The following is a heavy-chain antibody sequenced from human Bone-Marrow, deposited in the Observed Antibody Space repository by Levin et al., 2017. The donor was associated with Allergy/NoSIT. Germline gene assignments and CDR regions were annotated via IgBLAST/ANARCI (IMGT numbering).Heavy chain of an antibody. V-gene: IGHV1-18*01. Sequence: PGESLKISCKASGYTFTNYGISWMRQAPGQGLEWMGWISAFNHNTDYAQKFQGRVTMTTDTSTSTAYMELRSLISDDTALYYCAREAAAGSGGDYWGQGTLVTVSS. CDR2: ISAFNHNT. CDR3: AREAAAGSGGDY. CDR1: GYTFTNYG. J-gene: IGHJ4*02. D-gene: IGHD6-13*01.